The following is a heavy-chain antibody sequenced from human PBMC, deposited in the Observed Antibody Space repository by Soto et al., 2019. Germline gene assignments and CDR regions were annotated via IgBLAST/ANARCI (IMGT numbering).Heavy chain of an antibody. J-gene: IGHJ6*02. Sequence: QVQLVQSGAEVKKPGASVKVSCKASGYTFTSYDMHWVRQAPGQRLEWMGWINAGNGNTKYSQKFQGRVTITRDTSASTAYMELSSLRSEDTAVYYCARDGRRGVPYGMDVWGQGTTVTVSS. CDR3: ARDGRRGVPYGMDV. CDR2: INAGNGNT. D-gene: IGHD6-6*01. V-gene: IGHV1-3*01. CDR1: GYTFTSYD.